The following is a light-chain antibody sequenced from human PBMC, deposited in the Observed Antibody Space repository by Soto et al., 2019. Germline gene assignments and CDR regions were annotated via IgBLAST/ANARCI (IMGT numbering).Light chain of an antibody. J-gene: IGKJ4*01. CDR1: QSVRSSH. Sequence: EIVLTQSPGTLSLSPGERATLSCRASQSVRSSHLAWYQQMPGQAPRLLIYGASNRATGIPDRFSGSGSGTDFSLTISRLEPEDFAVYYCQQYSSSPRTFGGGTKVEIK. CDR2: GAS. CDR3: QQYSSSPRT. V-gene: IGKV3-20*01.